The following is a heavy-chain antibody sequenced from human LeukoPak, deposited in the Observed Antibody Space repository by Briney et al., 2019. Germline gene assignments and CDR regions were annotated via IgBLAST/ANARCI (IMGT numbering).Heavy chain of an antibody. CDR3: ARDPRNYVDY. CDR2: INPNSGAT. CDR1: GYTFTGFY. V-gene: IGHV1-2*02. D-gene: IGHD2/OR15-2a*01. Sequence: ASVKVSCKASGYTFTGFYLHWVRQASGQGLEWMGWINPNSGATNSAQKFQGRVTLTRDVSISTAYMELSGLRSDDTAVYYCARDPRNYVDYWGQGTLVTVPS. J-gene: IGHJ4*02.